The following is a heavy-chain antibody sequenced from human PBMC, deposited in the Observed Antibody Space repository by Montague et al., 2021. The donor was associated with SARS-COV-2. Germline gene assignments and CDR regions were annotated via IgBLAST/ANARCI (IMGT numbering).Heavy chain of an antibody. V-gene: IGHV3-23*01. CDR3: ATDPGAFDI. J-gene: IGHJ3*02. Sequence: SLRLSCAASGFTFSNYAMTWVRQAPGKELEWVSVINRSGSTTYYTDSVKGRFTISRDNSKNTLYLQMNSLRGEDTAVYYCATDPGAFDIWGQGTMVTVSS. CDR2: INRSGSTT. CDR1: GFTFSNYA.